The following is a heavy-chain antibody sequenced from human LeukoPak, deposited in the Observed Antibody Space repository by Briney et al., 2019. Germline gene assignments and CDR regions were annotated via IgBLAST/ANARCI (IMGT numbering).Heavy chain of an antibody. CDR2: IKQDGSEK. Sequence: GESLRLSCAASGFTFSSHWMSWVRQAPGKGLEWVANIKQDGSEKYYVDSVKGRFTISRDNAKNSLYLQMNSLRAEDTAVYYCARDPPRVDYYDSSGYYPWGQGTLVTVSS. CDR3: ARDPPRVDYYDSSGYYP. CDR1: GFTFSSHW. J-gene: IGHJ5*02. V-gene: IGHV3-7*01. D-gene: IGHD3-22*01.